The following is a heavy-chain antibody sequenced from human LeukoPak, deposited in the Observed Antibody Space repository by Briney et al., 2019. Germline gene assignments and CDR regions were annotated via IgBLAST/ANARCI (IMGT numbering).Heavy chain of an antibody. D-gene: IGHD3-10*01. CDR1: GGSISSGGYS. Sequence: PSQTLSLTCAVSGGSISSGGYSWSWIRQPPGKGLEWIGHIYHSGSTYYNPSLKSRVTISVDRSKNQFSLKLSSVTAADTAVYYCARQFMVRGVMNAFDIWGQGTMVTVSS. CDR3: ARQFMVRGVMNAFDI. J-gene: IGHJ3*02. CDR2: IYHSGST. V-gene: IGHV4-30-2*01.